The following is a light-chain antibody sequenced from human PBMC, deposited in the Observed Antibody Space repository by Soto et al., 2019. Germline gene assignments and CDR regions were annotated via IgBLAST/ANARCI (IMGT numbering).Light chain of an antibody. CDR3: QQHNNWPPIT. V-gene: IGKV3-15*01. CDR2: GAS. Sequence: EIVMTQTPATLSVSPRERATLSCRASQSVSGSIAWYQQRPGQAPRVLIYGASTRATGIPARFSGSGSGTEFTLTISSLQSEDFAVYYCQQHNNWPPITFGQGTRLEI. CDR1: QSVSGS. J-gene: IGKJ5*01.